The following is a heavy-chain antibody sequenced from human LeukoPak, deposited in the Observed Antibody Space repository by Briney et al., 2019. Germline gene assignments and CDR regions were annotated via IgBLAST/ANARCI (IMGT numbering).Heavy chain of an antibody. D-gene: IGHD3-10*01. V-gene: IGHV1-2*02. CDR2: INPNSGGT. CDR3: VRGAYGSGILVGFDP. Sequence: GASVKVSCKASGYTFTGYYMHWVRQAPGQGLEWMGWINPNSGGTNYAQKFQGRVTMTRDTSISTAYMELSRLRSDDTAVYYCVRGAYGSGILVGFDPWGQGTLVTVSS. CDR1: GYTFTGYY. J-gene: IGHJ5*02.